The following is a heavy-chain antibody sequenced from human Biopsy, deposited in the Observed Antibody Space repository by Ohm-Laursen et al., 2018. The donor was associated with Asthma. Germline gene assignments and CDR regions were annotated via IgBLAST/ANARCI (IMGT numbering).Heavy chain of an antibody. J-gene: IGHJ6*02. CDR2: INPNSGGT. V-gene: IGHV1-2*06. D-gene: IGHD5-12*01. Sequence: GASVKVSCKASGYTFTGYYMHWVRQAPGQGLEWMGRINPNSGGTNYAQKFQGRVTMTRDTSISTAYMELSRLRSDDTAVYYCARGYSGSDRIVYYYSGLEVWGQGTTVTVSS. CDR1: GYTFTGYY. CDR3: ARGYSGSDRIVYYYSGLEV.